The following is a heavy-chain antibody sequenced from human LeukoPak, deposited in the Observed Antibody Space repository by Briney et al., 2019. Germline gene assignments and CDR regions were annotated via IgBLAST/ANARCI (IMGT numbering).Heavy chain of an antibody. CDR1: GFTFSDYY. Sequence: GGSLRLSCAASGFTFSDYYMSWIRQAPGKGLEWVSYISSSGSTIYYADSVKGRFTISRDNSKNTLYLQMNSLRAEDTAVYYCASGRRGYFETTFDYWGQGTLVTVSS. V-gene: IGHV3-11*04. CDR2: ISSSGSTI. D-gene: IGHD3-9*01. CDR3: ASGRRGYFETTFDY. J-gene: IGHJ4*02.